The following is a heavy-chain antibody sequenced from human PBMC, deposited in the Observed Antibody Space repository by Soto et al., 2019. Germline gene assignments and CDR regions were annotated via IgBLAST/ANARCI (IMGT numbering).Heavy chain of an antibody. D-gene: IGHD1-26*01. CDR1: GGSISSSSYY. CDR2: IYYSGST. V-gene: IGHV4-39*01. Sequence: SETLSLTCTVSGGSISSSSYYWGWIRQPPWKGLEWIGSIYYSGSTYYNPSLKSRVTISVDTSKNQFSLKLSSVTAADTAVYYCARGWSGSYYDAFDIWGQGTMVNVSS. CDR3: ARGWSGSYYDAFDI. J-gene: IGHJ3*02.